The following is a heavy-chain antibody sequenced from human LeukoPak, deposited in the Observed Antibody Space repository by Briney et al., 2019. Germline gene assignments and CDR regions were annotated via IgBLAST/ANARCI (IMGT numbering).Heavy chain of an antibody. Sequence: GGSLRPSCAASGFTFSSYAMSWVRQAPGRGLEWVSGISGSAGSTYYADSVKGRFTISRDNSKNTLYLQMNSLRAEDTAVYYCAKSRGSGYYYAPFDYWGQGTLVTVSS. J-gene: IGHJ4*02. D-gene: IGHD3-22*01. CDR3: AKSRGSGYYYAPFDY. V-gene: IGHV3-23*01. CDR2: ISGSAGST. CDR1: GFTFSSYA.